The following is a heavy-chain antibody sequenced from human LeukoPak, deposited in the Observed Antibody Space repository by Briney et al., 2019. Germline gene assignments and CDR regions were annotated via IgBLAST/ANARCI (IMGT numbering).Heavy chain of an antibody. CDR1: GYTFTSYD. V-gene: IGHV1-8*03. CDR2: MNPNSGNT. CDR3: ARAGYYYDSSGYSDAFDI. J-gene: IGHJ3*02. D-gene: IGHD3-22*01. Sequence: GASVKVSCKASGYTFTSYDINWVRQATGQGLEWMGWMNPNSGNTGYAQKFQGRVTITRNTSISTAYMELSSLRSEDTAVYYCARAGYYYDSSGYSDAFDIWGQGTMVTVSS.